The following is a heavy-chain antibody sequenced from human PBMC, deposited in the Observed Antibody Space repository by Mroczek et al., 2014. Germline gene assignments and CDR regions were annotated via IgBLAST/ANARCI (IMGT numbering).Heavy chain of an antibody. Sequence: QVQLQQWGPGLVKPSQTLSLTCTVSGGSISSGSYYWSWIRQPAGKGLEWIGRIYTSGSTNYNPSLKSRVTMSVDTSKNQFSLKLSSVTAADTAVYYCARDIPLNHCSSSSSCYYYYYMDVWGKGTTVTVS. CDR1: GGSISSGSYY. D-gene: IGHD6-6*01. CDR3: ARDIPLNHCSSSSSCYYYYYMDV. CDR2: IYTSGST. J-gene: IGHJ6*03. V-gene: IGHV4-61*02.